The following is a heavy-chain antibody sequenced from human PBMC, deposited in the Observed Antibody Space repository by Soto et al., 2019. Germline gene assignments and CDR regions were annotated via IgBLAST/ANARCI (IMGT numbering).Heavy chain of an antibody. Sequence: QVQLVQSGVEVKKPGSSVKVSCKASGGTFSSYAVSWVRQAPGQGLEWMGGIIPIFGTVIYAQQFQGRVTITADESTKTAYMELRSLRFEDTAVYYCARDSHPPALSGDIMRWDVWGQGTTVTVSS. CDR1: GGTFSSYA. J-gene: IGHJ6*02. CDR3: ARDSHPPALSGDIMRWDV. D-gene: IGHD2-15*01. CDR2: IIPIFGTV. V-gene: IGHV1-69*01.